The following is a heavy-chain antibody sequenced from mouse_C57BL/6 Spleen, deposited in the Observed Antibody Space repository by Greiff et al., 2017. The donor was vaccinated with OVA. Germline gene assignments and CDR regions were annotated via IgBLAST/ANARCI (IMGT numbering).Heavy chain of an antibody. CDR2: INPYNGGT. J-gene: IGHJ2*01. CDR1: GYPFTDYY. V-gene: IGHV1-19*01. Sequence: EVQGVESGPVLVKPGASVKMSCKASGYPFTDYYMNWVKQSHGKSLEWIGVINPYNGGTSYNQKFKGKATLTVDKSSSTAYMELNSLTSEDSAVYYCAASFDYWGKGTTLTVSS. CDR3: AASFDY.